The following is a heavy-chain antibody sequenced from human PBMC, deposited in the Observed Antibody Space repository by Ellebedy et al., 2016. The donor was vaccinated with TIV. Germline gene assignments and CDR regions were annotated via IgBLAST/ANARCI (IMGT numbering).Heavy chain of an antibody. Sequence: ASVKVSCKASGYTFTGYYMHWVRQAPGQGLEWMGWINPNSGGTNYAQKFQGRVTMTRDTSISTAYMELSRLRSDDTAVYYCARARGIAVAGTQNGMDVWGQGTTVTVSS. CDR2: INPNSGGT. D-gene: IGHD6-19*01. V-gene: IGHV1-2*02. CDR1: GYTFTGYY. CDR3: ARARGIAVAGTQNGMDV. J-gene: IGHJ6*02.